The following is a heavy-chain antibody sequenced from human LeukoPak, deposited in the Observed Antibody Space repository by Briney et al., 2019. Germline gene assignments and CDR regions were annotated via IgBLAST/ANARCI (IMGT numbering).Heavy chain of an antibody. J-gene: IGHJ6*04. Sequence: GGSLRLSCAASGFTFSSYEMNWVRQAPGKGLEWVSYISSSGSTIYYADSVKGRFTISRDNAKNSLYLQMNSLRAEDTAVYHCAELGITMIGGVWGKGTPVTISS. CDR2: ISSSGSTI. V-gene: IGHV3-48*03. D-gene: IGHD3-10*02. CDR1: GFTFSSYE. CDR3: AELGITMIGGV.